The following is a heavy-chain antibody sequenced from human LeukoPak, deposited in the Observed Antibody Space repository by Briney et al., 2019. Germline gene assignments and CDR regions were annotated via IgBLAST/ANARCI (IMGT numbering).Heavy chain of an antibody. CDR3: ATPHYGSGSYYNLDY. CDR2: IIPIFGTA. J-gene: IGHJ4*02. V-gene: IGHV1-69*05. CDR1: GGTFSCYA. Sequence: ASVKVSCKASGGTFSCYAISWVRQAPGQGLEWMGRIIPIFGTANYAQKFQGRVTITTDESTSTAYMELSSLRSEDTAVYYCATPHYGSGSYYNLDYWGQGTLVTVSS. D-gene: IGHD3-10*01.